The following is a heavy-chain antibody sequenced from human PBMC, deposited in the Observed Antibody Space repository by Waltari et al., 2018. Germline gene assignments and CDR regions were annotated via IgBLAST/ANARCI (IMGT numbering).Heavy chain of an antibody. D-gene: IGHD3-10*01. Sequence: EVQLLESGGGLVQPGGSLRLSCAASGFTFSSYAIGWVRQAPGKGLEWVSAISGSGGSTYYADSVKGRFTISRDNSKNTLYLQMNSLRAEDTAVYYCAKNVASGSGSYITAFDYWGQGTLVTVSS. V-gene: IGHV3-23*01. J-gene: IGHJ4*02. CDR1: GFTFSSYA. CDR2: ISGSGGST. CDR3: AKNVASGSGSYITAFDY.